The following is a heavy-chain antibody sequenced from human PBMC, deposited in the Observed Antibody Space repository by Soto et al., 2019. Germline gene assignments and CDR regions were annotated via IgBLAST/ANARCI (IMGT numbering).Heavy chain of an antibody. CDR3: ARGKYCISTSCYGATYYYYYGMDV. CDR2: IYHSGST. V-gene: IGHV4-4*02. D-gene: IGHD2-2*01. J-gene: IGHJ6*02. CDR1: GGSISSSNW. Sequence: SETLSLTCAVSGGSISSSNWWSWVRQPPGKGLEWIGEIYHSGSTNYNPSLKSRVTISVDKSKNQFSLKLSSVTAADTAVYYCARGKYCISTSCYGATYYYYYGMDVWGQGTTVTVSS.